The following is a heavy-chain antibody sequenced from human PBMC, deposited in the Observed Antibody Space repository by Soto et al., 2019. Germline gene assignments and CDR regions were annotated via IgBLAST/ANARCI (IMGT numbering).Heavy chain of an antibody. CDR1: GYIFANEW. CDR3: ARRVAAHPYFDF. J-gene: IGHJ4*02. CDR2: IFPGDSDT. Sequence: GESLKISCKGSGYIFANEWIAWVRQMPGKGLEWMGIIFPGDSDTRYSPSFQGQVTISADKSISTAYLQWSSLKASDTAVYYCARRVAAHPYFDFWGQGALVTVSS. V-gene: IGHV5-51*01. D-gene: IGHD6-6*01.